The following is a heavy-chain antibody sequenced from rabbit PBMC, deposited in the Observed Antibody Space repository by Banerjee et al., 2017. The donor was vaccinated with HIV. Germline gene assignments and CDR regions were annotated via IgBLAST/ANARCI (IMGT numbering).Heavy chain of an antibody. CDR2: IVNGDASI. CDR1: GFSFSSGYY. D-gene: IGHD2-1*01. CDR3: VRFASLNDL. V-gene: IGHV1S47*01. Sequence: QEQLEESGGDLVKPEGSLTLTCKASGFSFSSGYYMCWVRQAPGKGPEWIACIVNGDASIYYANWVNGRFTISRSTSLKTVTLQMTSLTAADTATYFCVRFASLNDLWGQGTLVTDS. J-gene: IGHJ3*01.